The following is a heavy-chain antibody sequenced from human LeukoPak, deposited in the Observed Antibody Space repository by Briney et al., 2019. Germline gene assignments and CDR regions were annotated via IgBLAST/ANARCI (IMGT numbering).Heavy chain of an antibody. Sequence: SVKVSCKASGGTFSSYAISWVRQAPGQGLEWMGRIIPIPGIANYAQKFQGRVTITADKSTSTAYMELSSLRSEDTAVYYCARFAYSSGYPFDYWGQGTLVTVSS. CDR2: IIPIPGIA. CDR3: ARFAYSSGYPFDY. CDR1: GGTFSSYA. J-gene: IGHJ4*02. V-gene: IGHV1-69*04. D-gene: IGHD3-22*01.